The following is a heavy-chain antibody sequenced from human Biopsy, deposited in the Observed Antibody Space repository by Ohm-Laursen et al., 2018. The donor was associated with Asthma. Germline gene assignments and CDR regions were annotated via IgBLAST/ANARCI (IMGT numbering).Heavy chain of an antibody. V-gene: IGHV1-18*04. CDR2: ISGYNGDT. Sequence: ASVKVSCKASGYTFSNYAISWVRQAPGQGLEWMGWISGYNGDTKFAQNVKGRLSLTTDTSTSTAYMELRSLTSDEPAVYYVVRDKVVVVPGSKGPTDWFDPWGQGTLVTVSS. CDR1: GYTFSNYA. J-gene: IGHJ5*02. D-gene: IGHD2-15*01. CDR3: VRDKVVVVPGSKGPTDWFDP.